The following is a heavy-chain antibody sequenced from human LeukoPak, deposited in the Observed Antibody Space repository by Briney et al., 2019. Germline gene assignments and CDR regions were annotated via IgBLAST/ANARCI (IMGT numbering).Heavy chain of an antibody. CDR2: IYPGDSET. CDR3: ARLKGGYPYYFDY. CDR1: EYTFTSYW. V-gene: IGHV5-51*01. J-gene: IGHJ4*02. D-gene: IGHD3-22*01. Sequence: GESLKISCKGFEYTFTSYWIVWVRQMPGKGLEWMGIIYPGDSETKYSPSFQGQVTISADKSSSTAYLQWSSLKASDTAMYYCARLKGGYPYYFDYWGQGTLVTVSS.